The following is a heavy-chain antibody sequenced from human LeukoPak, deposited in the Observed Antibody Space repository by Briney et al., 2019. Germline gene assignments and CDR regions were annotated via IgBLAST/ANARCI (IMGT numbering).Heavy chain of an antibody. CDR2: ISGSGGST. J-gene: IGHJ4*02. D-gene: IGHD3-9*01. CDR3: AGGEILTGHYTFDY. CDR1: GGSFSGYY. Sequence: PSETLSLTCAVYGGSFSGYYWSWVRQAPGKGLEWVSSISGSGGSTYYADSVKGRFTISRDNSKNTLYLQMNSLRAEDTAVYYCAGGEILTGHYTFDYWGQGTLVTVSS. V-gene: IGHV3-23*01.